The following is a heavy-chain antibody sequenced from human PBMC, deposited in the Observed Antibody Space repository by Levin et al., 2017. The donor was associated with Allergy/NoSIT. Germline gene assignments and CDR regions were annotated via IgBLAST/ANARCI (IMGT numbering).Heavy chain of an antibody. CDR2: IKQDGSEK. CDR1: GFTFSSYW. Sequence: GGSLRLSCAASGFTFSSYWMSWVRQAPGKGLEWVANIKQDGSEKYYVDSVKGRFTISRDNAKNSLYLQMNSLRAEDTAVYYCARTYGGNSPTPRTDYWGQGTLVTVSS. D-gene: IGHD4-23*01. CDR3: ARTYGGNSPTPRTDY. J-gene: IGHJ4*02. V-gene: IGHV3-7*01.